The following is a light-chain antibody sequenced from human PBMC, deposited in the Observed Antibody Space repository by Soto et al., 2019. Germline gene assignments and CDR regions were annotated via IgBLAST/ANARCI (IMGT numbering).Light chain of an antibody. CDR3: CSYTTSSTLV. J-gene: IGLJ3*02. Sequence: QSVLTQPASVSGSPGQSITISCTGTNSDVGHYKYVSWYQHHPGKAPRLIISEVSNRPSGVSHRFSGSKSGNMASLTISGLQAEDEADYYCCSYTTSSTLVFGGGTKVTVL. V-gene: IGLV2-14*01. CDR1: NSDVGHYKY. CDR2: EVS.